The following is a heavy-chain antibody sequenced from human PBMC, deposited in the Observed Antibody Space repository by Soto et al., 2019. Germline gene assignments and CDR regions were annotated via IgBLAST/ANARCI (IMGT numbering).Heavy chain of an antibody. D-gene: IGHD2-15*01. Sequence: LRLSCAASGFTFSSYWMSWVRQAPGKGLEWVANIKQDGSEKYYVDSVKGRFTISRDNAKNSLYLQMNSLRAEDTAVYYCARDRGVVAATGRWYYYGMDVWGQGTTVTVSS. CDR2: IKQDGSEK. J-gene: IGHJ6*02. CDR3: ARDRGVVAATGRWYYYGMDV. V-gene: IGHV3-7*03. CDR1: GFTFSSYW.